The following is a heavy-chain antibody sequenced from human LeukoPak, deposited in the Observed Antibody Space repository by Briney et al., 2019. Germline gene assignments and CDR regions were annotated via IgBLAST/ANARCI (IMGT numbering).Heavy chain of an antibody. V-gene: IGHV1-69*05. CDR2: IIPIFGTA. Sequence: SVKVSCKASGGTFSSYAISRVRQAPGQGLEWMGGIIPIFGTANYAQKFQGRVTITTDESTSTAYMELSSLRSEDTAVYYCARGVRWNYFYWYFDLWGRGTLVTVSS. J-gene: IGHJ2*01. CDR3: ARGVRWNYFYWYFDL. CDR1: GGTFSSYA. D-gene: IGHD1-7*01.